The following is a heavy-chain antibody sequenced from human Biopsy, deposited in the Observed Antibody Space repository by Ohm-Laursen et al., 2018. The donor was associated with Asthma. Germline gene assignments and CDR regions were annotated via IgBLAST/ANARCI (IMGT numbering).Heavy chain of an antibody. J-gene: IGHJ6*02. D-gene: IGHD3-3*01. CDR2: ISYDGSNK. CDR1: GFTFSSYA. Sequence: RSLRLSCAASGFTFSSYAMHWVRQAPGKGLEWVAVISYDGSNKYYADSVKGRFTISRDNSKNTLYLQMNSLRAEDTAVYYCAKDTEGRYDFWSGLSYNYYGMDVWGQGTTVTVSS. CDR3: AKDTEGRYDFWSGLSYNYYGMDV. V-gene: IGHV3-30-3*01.